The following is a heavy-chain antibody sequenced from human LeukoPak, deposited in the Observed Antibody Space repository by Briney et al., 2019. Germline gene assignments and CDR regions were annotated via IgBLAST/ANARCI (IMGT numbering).Heavy chain of an antibody. J-gene: IGHJ4*02. CDR1: GFTFSDYY. Sequence: GGSLRLSCAASGFTFSDYYMSWIRQAPGKGLEWVSYISSSGSTIYYADSVKGRFTISRDNAKNSLYLQMNSLRAEDTAVYYCVRDAGSSGYYYIADYFDYWGQGTLVTVSS. CDR3: VRDAGSSGYYYIADYFDY. V-gene: IGHV3-11*01. CDR2: ISSSGSTI. D-gene: IGHD3-22*01.